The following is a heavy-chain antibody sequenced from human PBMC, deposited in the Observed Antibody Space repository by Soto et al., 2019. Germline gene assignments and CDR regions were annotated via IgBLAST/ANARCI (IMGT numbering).Heavy chain of an antibody. J-gene: IGHJ4*02. CDR3: ATVYSSTTVVTVFDY. V-gene: IGHV1-69*01. CDR2: IIPIFGTA. Sequence: QVQLVQSGAEVKKPGSSVKVSCKASGCTFSSDAISWVRQSPGQGLEWMGGIIPIFGTANYAQKFQGRVTITADQSTSTAYMELSSLRSEDTVVSYCATVYSSTTVVTVFDYWGQGTLVTVSS. D-gene: IGHD4-17*01. CDR1: GCTFSSDA.